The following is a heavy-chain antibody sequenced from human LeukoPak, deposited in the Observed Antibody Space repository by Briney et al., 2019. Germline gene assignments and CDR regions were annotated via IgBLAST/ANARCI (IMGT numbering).Heavy chain of an antibody. D-gene: IGHD3-10*01. CDR1: GYTLSELS. V-gene: IGHV1-24*01. CDR3: ARGPIFGSGSYFDD. Sequence: ASVKISCKVSGYTLSELSMHWVRQAPGKGLEWMGGFDPENGETIYAQKLQGRVSMTEDTSTDTAYMELSSPRSEDTAVYYCARGPIFGSGSYFDDWGQGTLVTVSS. CDR2: FDPENGET. J-gene: IGHJ4*02.